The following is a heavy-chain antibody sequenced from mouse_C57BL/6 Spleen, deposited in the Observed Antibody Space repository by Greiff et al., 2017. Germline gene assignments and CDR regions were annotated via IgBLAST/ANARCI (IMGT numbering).Heavy chain of an antibody. CDR3: ARQMGSRQPYYYAMDY. CDR1: GFTFSDYY. Sequence: EVQLVESGGGLVQPGGSLKLSCAASGFTFSDYYMYWVRQTPEKRLEWVAYISNGGGSTYYPDTVKGRFTLTRDNAKNTLYLQMSRLKSEDTAMYYCARQMGSRQPYYYAMDYWGQGTSVTVSS. J-gene: IGHJ4*01. CDR2: ISNGGGST. D-gene: IGHD6-1*01. V-gene: IGHV5-12*01.